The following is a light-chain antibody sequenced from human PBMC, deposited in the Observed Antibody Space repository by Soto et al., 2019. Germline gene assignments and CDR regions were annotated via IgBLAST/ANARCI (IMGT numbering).Light chain of an antibody. CDR1: SSDVGGYNY. CDR2: NVS. Sequence: QSALTQPRSVSGSPGQSVTISCTGTSSDVGGYNYVSWYQQHPGKDPKLMLYNVSKRPSGVPDRFSGSKSGNTASLTISGLQAEDEADYYCCSYAGSYTYVFGSGTKLTVL. CDR3: CSYAGSYTYV. V-gene: IGLV2-11*01. J-gene: IGLJ1*01.